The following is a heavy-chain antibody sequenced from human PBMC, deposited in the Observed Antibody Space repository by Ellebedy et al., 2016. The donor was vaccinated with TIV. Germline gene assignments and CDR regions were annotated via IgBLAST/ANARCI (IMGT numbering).Heavy chain of an antibody. D-gene: IGHD3-16*01. Sequence: SETLSLTCTVSGYSISSGYYWGWIRQPPGKGLEWIGSIYHSGSTYYNPSLKSRVTISVDTSKNQFSLKLSPVTAADTAVYYCARWGGGYWGQGTLVTVSS. CDR3: ARWGGGY. V-gene: IGHV4-38-2*02. CDR1: GYSISSGYY. J-gene: IGHJ4*02. CDR2: IYHSGST.